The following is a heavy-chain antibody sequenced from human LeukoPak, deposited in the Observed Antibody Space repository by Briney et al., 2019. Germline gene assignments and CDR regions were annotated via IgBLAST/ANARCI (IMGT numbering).Heavy chain of an antibody. CDR2: LVYDGFYK. Sequence: GGSLRLSCAASGFTFSNYGMHWVRQAPGKGLEWVALLVYDGFYKYYADSVKGRFTISRDDSRNTLYLQLSSLRAEDTAVYYCARDRSDAFDIWGQGTMVTVSS. V-gene: IGHV3-30*03. J-gene: IGHJ3*02. CDR1: GFTFSNYG. CDR3: ARDRSDAFDI.